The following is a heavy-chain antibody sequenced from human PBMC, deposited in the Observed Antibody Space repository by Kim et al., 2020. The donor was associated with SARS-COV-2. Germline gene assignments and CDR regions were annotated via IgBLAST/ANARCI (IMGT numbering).Heavy chain of an antibody. J-gene: IGHJ4*02. CDR2: ISDDNT. Sequence: GGSLRLSCATSGFTFSRYAMNWVRQAPGKGLEWVSAISDDNTFYADSVRGRFTISRDNFKSTLVLQMNSLRADDTAVYYCATRVGAPYWGPGTLVTVSS. CDR1: GFTFSRYA. D-gene: IGHD1-26*01. CDR3: ATRVGAPY. V-gene: IGHV3-23*01.